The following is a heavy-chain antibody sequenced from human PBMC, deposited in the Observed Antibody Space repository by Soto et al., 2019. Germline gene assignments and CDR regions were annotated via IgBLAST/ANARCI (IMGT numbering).Heavy chain of an antibody. CDR3: ARDGGITGKTYNWFDP. CDR1: GGSVGSGSYY. Sequence: SETLSLTCTVSGGSVGSGSYYWSWIRQPPGKGLEWIGYIYYSGSTNYNPSLKSRVTISVDTSKNQFSLKLSSVTAADTAVYYCARDGGITGKTYNWFDPWGQGTLVTVSS. V-gene: IGHV4-61*01. CDR2: IYYSGST. J-gene: IGHJ5*02. D-gene: IGHD1-20*01.